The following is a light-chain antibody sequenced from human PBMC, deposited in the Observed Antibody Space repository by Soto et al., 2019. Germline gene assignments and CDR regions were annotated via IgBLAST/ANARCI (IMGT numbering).Light chain of an antibody. CDR2: KAS. Sequence: DIQMTQSPATLSASVGDRVPITCRASQTISSWLAWYQQKPGKAPKLLIYKASSLESGVPSRFSGSGSGTEFTLTISNLQPDDFATYYCQHYNSYSEAFGQGTKVDIK. V-gene: IGKV1-5*03. CDR3: QHYNSYSEA. J-gene: IGKJ1*01. CDR1: QTISSW.